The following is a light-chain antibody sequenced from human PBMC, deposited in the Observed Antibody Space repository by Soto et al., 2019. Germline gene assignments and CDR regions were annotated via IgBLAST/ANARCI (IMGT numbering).Light chain of an antibody. CDR1: QSVSNNY. J-gene: IGKJ1*01. Sequence: EIVLTQSPGTLSLSPGERATLSCRASQSVSNNYLAWYQQKPGQAPRLLIYGASNRATGIPARFSGSGSGTDFTLTISSLEPEDFAVYYCQQCGSSPWTFGQGTKVDIK. V-gene: IGKV3-20*01. CDR2: GAS. CDR3: QQCGSSPWT.